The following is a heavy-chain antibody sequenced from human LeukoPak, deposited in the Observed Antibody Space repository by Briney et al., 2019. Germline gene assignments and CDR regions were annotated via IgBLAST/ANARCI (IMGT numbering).Heavy chain of an antibody. CDR2: IRYDGSNK. CDR1: GFTFSSYG. Sequence: GGSLRLSCAASGFTFSSYGMHWVRQAPGKGLERVACIRYDGSNKYYAASVKGRFTISRGNSKNTLYLQMNSLRAEDTAVYYCAKDRYGVIGPCDYWGQGTLVTVSS. CDR3: AKDRYGVIGPCDY. V-gene: IGHV3-30*02. D-gene: IGHD3-16*02. J-gene: IGHJ4*02.